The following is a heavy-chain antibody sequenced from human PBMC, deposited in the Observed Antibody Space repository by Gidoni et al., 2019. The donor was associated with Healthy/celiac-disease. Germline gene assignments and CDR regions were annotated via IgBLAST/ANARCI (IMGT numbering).Heavy chain of an antibody. CDR3: ARDWDGRFGVVILPH. CDR1: GFTFSSYW. D-gene: IGHD2-21*01. CDR2: IKQDGSEK. J-gene: IGHJ4*02. Sequence: EVQLVESGGGLVQPGGSLRLSCAASGFTFSSYWMSWVRQAPGKGLEWVANIKQDGSEKYYVDSVKGRFTISRDNAKNSLYLQMNSLRAEDTAVYYCARDWDGRFGVVILPHWGQGTLVTVSS. V-gene: IGHV3-7*01.